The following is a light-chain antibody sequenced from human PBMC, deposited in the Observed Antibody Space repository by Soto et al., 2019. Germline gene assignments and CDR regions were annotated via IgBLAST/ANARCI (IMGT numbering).Light chain of an antibody. CDR3: QQYGSSPQT. V-gene: IGKV3-20*01. Sequence: IVLTQSPGTLSLSPGERTTLSCRASQSISSYLAWYQQKPGQRPRLLIYDASSRATGNPDRFSGSGSGTDFTLTISSLEPEDFAVYYCQQYGSSPQTFGRGTKVEIK. J-gene: IGKJ1*01. CDR1: QSISSY. CDR2: DAS.